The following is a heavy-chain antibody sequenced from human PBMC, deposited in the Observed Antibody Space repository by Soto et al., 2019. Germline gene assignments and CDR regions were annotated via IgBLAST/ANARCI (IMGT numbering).Heavy chain of an antibody. CDR2: ISWNSGRI. J-gene: IGHJ6*02. CDR1: GFTFDDYA. V-gene: IGHV3-9*01. D-gene: IGHD3-16*01. CDR3: AKARLWGGDGYNSYYYNAMDV. Sequence: PGGSLRLSCAASGFTFDDYAMYWVRQAPGKGLEWVSGISWNSGRIGYADSVKGRFTISRDNAKNSLYLQMNSLRPEDTALYYCAKARLWGGDGYNSYYYNAMDVGGQGTTITVSS.